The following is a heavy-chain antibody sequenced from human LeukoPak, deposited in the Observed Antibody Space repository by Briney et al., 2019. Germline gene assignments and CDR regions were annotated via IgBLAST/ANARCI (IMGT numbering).Heavy chain of an antibody. V-gene: IGHV3-23*01. Sequence: GGSLRLSCAASGFTFGSYGMSWVRQAPGKGLEWVSFITTNGGRTSYADSVEGRFTISRDNPRNTLYMEMNSLRDEDTAVYYCAIMHGYYDGTGYWVQWGQGTLVTVSS. J-gene: IGHJ1*01. D-gene: IGHD3-22*01. CDR3: AIMHGYYDGTGYWVQ. CDR1: GFTFGSYG. CDR2: ITTNGGRT.